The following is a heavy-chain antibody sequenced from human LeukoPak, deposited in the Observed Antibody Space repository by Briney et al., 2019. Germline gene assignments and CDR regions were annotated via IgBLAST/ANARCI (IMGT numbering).Heavy chain of an antibody. CDR2: IYYSGST. CDR1: GDSTSSDRYY. CDR3: ARGRPYGGGYHLDY. V-gene: IGHV4-39*01. Sequence: SETLSLTCTVSGDSTSSDRYYGGWVRQPPGKGLEWIGNIYYSGSTYYNPSLKSRVTMSVDTSKNQFFLKLNSVTAADTAVYYCARGRPYGGGYHLDYWGQGTLVTVSA. D-gene: IGHD1-26*01. J-gene: IGHJ4*02.